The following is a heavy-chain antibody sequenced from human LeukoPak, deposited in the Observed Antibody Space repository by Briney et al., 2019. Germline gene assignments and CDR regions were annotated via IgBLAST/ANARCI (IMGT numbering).Heavy chain of an antibody. J-gene: IGHJ6*02. CDR3: ARDVIAAAGTHYYYYGMDV. V-gene: IGHV3-30-3*01. CDR1: GFTFSSYA. D-gene: IGHD6-13*01. CDR2: ISYDGSNK. Sequence: AGSLRLSCAASGFTFSSYAMHWVRQAPGKGLEWVAVISYDGSNKYYADSVKGRFTISRDNSKNTLYLQMNSLRAEDTAVYYCARDVIAAAGTHYYYYGMDVWGQGTTVTVSS.